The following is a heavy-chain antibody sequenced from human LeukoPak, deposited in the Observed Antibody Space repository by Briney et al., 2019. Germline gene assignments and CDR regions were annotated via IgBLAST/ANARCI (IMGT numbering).Heavy chain of an antibody. D-gene: IGHD2/OR15-2a*01. Sequence: GGSLRLSCAASGFTFSSYSMNWVRQAPGKGLEWVSSISSSSSYIYYADSVKGRFTISRDNAKNSLFLQMNSLRAEDTAIYYCARDKIEGPSNFDNWGQGTLVFVSS. CDR3: ARDKIEGPSNFDN. CDR1: GFTFSSYS. J-gene: IGHJ4*02. V-gene: IGHV3-21*04. CDR2: ISSSSSYI.